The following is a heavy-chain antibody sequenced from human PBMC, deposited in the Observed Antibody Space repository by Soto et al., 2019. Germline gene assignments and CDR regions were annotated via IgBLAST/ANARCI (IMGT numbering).Heavy chain of an antibody. CDR1: GGSISSSSYY. D-gene: IGHD3-10*01. J-gene: IGHJ4*02. V-gene: IGHV4-39*01. CDR2: IYYSGST. Sequence: SETLSLTFTVSGGSISSSSYYWGWIRQPPGKGLEWIGNIYYSGSTYYNPSLKSRVTISIDTSQNQFSLILTSVTAADTAVYYCARRRAESSTIDCWGQGTLVTFPQ. CDR3: ARRRAESSTIDC.